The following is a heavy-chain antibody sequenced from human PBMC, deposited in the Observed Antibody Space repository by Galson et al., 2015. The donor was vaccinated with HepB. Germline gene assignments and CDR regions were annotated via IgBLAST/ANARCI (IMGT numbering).Heavy chain of an antibody. Sequence: ETLSLTCTVSGGSISSSSYSWGWIRQPPGTGLEWIGSIYYSGSTYYNPSLKSRVTISVDTSKNQFSLKLSSVTAADTAVYYCARRSGAMVRGVMVGYYLDYWGQGTLVTVSS. V-gene: IGHV4-39*01. CDR3: ARRSGAMVRGVMVGYYLDY. CDR2: IYYSGST. CDR1: GGSISSSSYS. D-gene: IGHD3-10*01. J-gene: IGHJ4*02.